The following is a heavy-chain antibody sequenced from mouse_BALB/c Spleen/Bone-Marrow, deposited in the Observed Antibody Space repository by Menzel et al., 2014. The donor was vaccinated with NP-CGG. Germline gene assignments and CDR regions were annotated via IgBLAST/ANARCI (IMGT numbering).Heavy chain of an antibody. V-gene: IGHV1-7*01. CDR1: GYTFTSYW. J-gene: IGHJ3*01. CDR3: ARPITTGIQAWFAY. D-gene: IGHD2-4*01. CDR2: INPSSGYT. Sequence: VQLQQSGAELAKPGASVKMSCKASGYTFTSYWMHWVKQRPGQGLEWIGNINPSSGYTEYNQEFKDKATLTADKSSSTAYMQLSSLTSEDSAVYYCARPITTGIQAWFAYWGQGILVTVSA.